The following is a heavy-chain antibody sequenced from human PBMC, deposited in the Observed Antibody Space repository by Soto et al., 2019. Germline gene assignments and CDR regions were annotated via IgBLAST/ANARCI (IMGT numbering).Heavy chain of an antibody. D-gene: IGHD6-13*01. J-gene: IGHJ1*01. CDR1: GYTFSNYG. Sequence: QVQLVQSGAEVKKPGASVKVSCKASGYTFSNYGISWVRQAPGQGPEWMGWISGYNGNTNYAQTLQGRVTMTTDTSTSTAYMELRSLRSDDTAIYYCARGGSSWSAEYYQLWGQGTLVIVSS. V-gene: IGHV1-18*01. CDR3: ARGGSSWSAEYYQL. CDR2: ISGYNGNT.